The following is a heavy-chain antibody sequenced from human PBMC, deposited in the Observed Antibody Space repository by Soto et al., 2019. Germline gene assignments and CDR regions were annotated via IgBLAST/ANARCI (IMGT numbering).Heavy chain of an antibody. CDR1: GFTFDDYA. V-gene: IGHV3-9*01. Sequence: GGSLRLSCAASGFTFDDYAMHWVRQAPGKGLEWVSGISWNSGSIGYADSVKGRFTISRDNAKNSLYLQMNCLRAEDTALYYCAKDISMTTASGFDYWGQGTLVTVSS. J-gene: IGHJ4*02. CDR2: ISWNSGSI. CDR3: AKDISMTTASGFDY. D-gene: IGHD4-17*01.